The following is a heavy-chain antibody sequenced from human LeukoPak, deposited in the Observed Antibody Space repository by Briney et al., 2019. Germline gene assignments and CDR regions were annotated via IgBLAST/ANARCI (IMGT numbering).Heavy chain of an antibody. CDR1: GFSFSSYD. V-gene: IGHV3-33*01. Sequence: GGSLRLSCAASGFSFSSYDMHWVRQAPGKGLEGVAVIWYDGSNKYYADSVKGRFTISRDNSKNTLYLQMNSLRAEDTAVYYCARNTYSSGHLPRHYYYGMDVWGQGTTVTVSS. J-gene: IGHJ6*02. CDR3: ARNTYSSGHLPRHYYYGMDV. CDR2: IWYDGSNK. D-gene: IGHD6-19*01.